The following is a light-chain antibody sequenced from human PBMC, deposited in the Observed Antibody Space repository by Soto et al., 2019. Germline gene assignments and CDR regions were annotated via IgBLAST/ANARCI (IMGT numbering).Light chain of an antibody. CDR1: ESISSW. CDR2: EAS. CDR3: EDYSSSSGLT. J-gene: IGKJ4*01. V-gene: IGKV1-5*03. Sequence: DIQMTQSPSTLSASVGDRVTITCRASESISSWLAWYQQKPGTAPKLLIYEASSLKSGVPSRFSGSGSATEFTLTISSLQPDDFATYYCEDYSSSSGLTFGGGTKVDIK.